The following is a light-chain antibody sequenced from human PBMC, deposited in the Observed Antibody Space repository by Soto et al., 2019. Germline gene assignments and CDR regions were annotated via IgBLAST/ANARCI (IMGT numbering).Light chain of an antibody. Sequence: QSALTQPASVSGSPGQSITISCTGASSDVGGYNYVSWYQQHPGKAPKLMIYGVSNRPSGVSNRFSASKSGNTASLTISGLQAEDEADYYCNSYTSSSTPGYVFGTGTKLTVL. J-gene: IGLJ1*01. CDR2: GVS. V-gene: IGLV2-14*01. CDR1: SSDVGGYNY. CDR3: NSYTSSSTPGYV.